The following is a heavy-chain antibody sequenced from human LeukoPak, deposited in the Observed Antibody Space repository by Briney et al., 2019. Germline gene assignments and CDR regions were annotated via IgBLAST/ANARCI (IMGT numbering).Heavy chain of an antibody. CDR1: GFTVSSNY. J-gene: IGHJ4*02. V-gene: IGHV3-53*01. CDR3: TTHPTDFWSGYLYYFDH. CDR2: IYSGGNT. D-gene: IGHD3-3*01. Sequence: PGGSLRLSCAASGFTVSSNYMSWVRQAPGKGLEWVSVIYSGGNTYYADSVKGRFTISRDNSKNTLYLQMNSLTAEDTAVYYCTTHPTDFWSGYLYYFDHWGQGTLVTVSS.